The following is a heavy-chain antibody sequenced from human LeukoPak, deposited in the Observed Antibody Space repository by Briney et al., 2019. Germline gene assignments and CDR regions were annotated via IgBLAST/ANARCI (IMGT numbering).Heavy chain of an antibody. D-gene: IGHD1-1*01. CDR2: ISAYNGNT. J-gene: IGHJ5*02. V-gene: IGHV1-18*01. CDR3: AKSGVEKSWFDP. Sequence: GASVKVSCKASGYTFTSYGISWVRQAPGQGLEWMGWISAYNGNTNDAPKTQGRVTMTTDTSTSTAYMELRSLRSDDTAVYYCAKSGVEKSWFDPWGQETLVTVSS. CDR1: GYTFTSYG.